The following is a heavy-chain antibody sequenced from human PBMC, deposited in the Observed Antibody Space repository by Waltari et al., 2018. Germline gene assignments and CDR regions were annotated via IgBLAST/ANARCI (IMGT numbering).Heavy chain of an antibody. D-gene: IGHD3-3*01. CDR1: GFTFNTYW. V-gene: IGHV3-74*01. Sequence: GGGLAQPGGSLRLSCAASGFTFNTYWMHWVRQAPGKGLVWVSHISSDGNIANYADSVKGRFTISRDNAKNTLFLQMNSLRVEDTAVYYCTTSHNYTTFDIWGQGTVVTVSS. J-gene: IGHJ3*02. CDR2: ISSDGNIA. CDR3: TTSHNYTTFDI.